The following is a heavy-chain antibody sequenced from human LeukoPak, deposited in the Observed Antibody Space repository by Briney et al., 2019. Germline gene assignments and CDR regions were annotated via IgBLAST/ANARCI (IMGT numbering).Heavy chain of an antibody. CDR1: GFTFSSYS. CDR2: ISSSSTI. CDR3: ARVSFDY. Sequence: GGSLRLSCAASGFTFSSYSMNWARQAPGKGLEWVSYISSSSTIYYADSVKGRFTISRDNAKNSLYLQMNSLRAEDTAVYYCARVSFDYWGQGTLVTVSS. J-gene: IGHJ4*02. V-gene: IGHV3-48*01.